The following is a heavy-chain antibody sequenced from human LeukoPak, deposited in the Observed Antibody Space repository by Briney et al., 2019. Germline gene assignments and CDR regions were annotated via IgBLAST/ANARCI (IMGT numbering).Heavy chain of an antibody. V-gene: IGHV4-4*07. J-gene: IGHJ4*02. CDR1: GDSITSYF. D-gene: IGHD3-10*01. CDR3: ARGGDAFYH. CDR2: ISTTVST. Sequence: SETLSLTCTVSGDSITSYFWNWVRQPAGKGLEWIGRISTTVSTDYNPSLDSRITLSVDTSRNQVSLRLTSVTAADTALYYCARGGDAFYHWGQGTLVTVSS.